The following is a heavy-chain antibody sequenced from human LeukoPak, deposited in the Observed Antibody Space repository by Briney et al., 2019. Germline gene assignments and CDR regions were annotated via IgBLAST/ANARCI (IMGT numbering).Heavy chain of an antibody. V-gene: IGHV3-7*03. J-gene: IGHJ4*02. CDR2: IKEDGSER. D-gene: IGHD1-26*01. CDR1: AFIFSGHW. Sequence: GGSLRLSCEGSAFIFSGHWMNWVHQTPGKGLEWVASIKEDGSERQYVDSVKGRFSISRDNSKNTLYLQMNSLRAEDTAVYYCARLVGANFDYWGQGSLVTVSS. CDR3: ARLVGANFDY.